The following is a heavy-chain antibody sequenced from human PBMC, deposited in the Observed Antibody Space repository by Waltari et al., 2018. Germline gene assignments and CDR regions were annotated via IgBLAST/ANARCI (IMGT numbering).Heavy chain of an antibody. Sequence: QVQLVQSGAEVKKPGSSVKVSCKASGGTFSSYAISWVRQAPGQGLEWMGRIIPISGTANYAQKFQGRVTITADKSTSTAYMELSSLRSEDTAVYYCARVLPYTIFGVAGAFDIWGQGTMVTVSS. CDR2: IIPISGTA. CDR1: GGTFSSYA. D-gene: IGHD3-3*01. CDR3: ARVLPYTIFGVAGAFDI. J-gene: IGHJ3*02. V-gene: IGHV1-69*13.